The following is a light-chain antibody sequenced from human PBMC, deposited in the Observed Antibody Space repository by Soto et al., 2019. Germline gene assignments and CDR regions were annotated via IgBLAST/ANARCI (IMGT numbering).Light chain of an antibody. J-gene: IGKJ5*01. Sequence: PSLSPGGSGTLPFRALQSVSSAYLAWYQQKPGQAPRLLIYGASTRAPGIPDRFSGSGSGTDFTLTINSLEPEDFAVYYFQQRSSGNPLKFGQGTRLEIK. CDR3: QQRSSGNPLK. CDR2: GAS. CDR1: QSVSSAY. V-gene: IGKV3D-20*02.